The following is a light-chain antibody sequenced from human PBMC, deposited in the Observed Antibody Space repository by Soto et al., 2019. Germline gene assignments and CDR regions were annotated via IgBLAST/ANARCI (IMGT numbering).Light chain of an antibody. V-gene: IGKV1-12*01. CDR2: GAS. CDR1: QDVGKW. Sequence: DIQMTQSPSSVSASVGDRVTITCRASQDVGKWLAWYQQKPGKAPTLLIHGASSLQSGVPSRYSGSGHGTDFTLTISSLQPDDFATYYCQQYNTFSPWTFGQGTKV. CDR3: QQYNTFSPWT. J-gene: IGKJ1*01.